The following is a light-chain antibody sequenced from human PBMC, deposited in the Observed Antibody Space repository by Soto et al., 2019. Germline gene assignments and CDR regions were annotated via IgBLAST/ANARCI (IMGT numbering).Light chain of an antibody. Sequence: QSVLTQPPSASGTPGQRFTISCSGSISNIGSNTVNWYQQLPGTATKLLIYSNNQRPSGVPDRFSGSKSGTSASLAISGLQSEDEADYYCAAWDDSLNGYVFGSGTKVTVL. CDR2: SNN. CDR1: ISNIGSNT. CDR3: AAWDDSLNGYV. J-gene: IGLJ1*01. V-gene: IGLV1-44*01.